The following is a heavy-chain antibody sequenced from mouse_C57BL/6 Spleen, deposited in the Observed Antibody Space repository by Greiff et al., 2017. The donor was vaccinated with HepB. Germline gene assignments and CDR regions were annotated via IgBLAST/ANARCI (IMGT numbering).Heavy chain of an antibody. V-gene: IGHV5-12*01. CDR3: ARYLLLPYWYFDV. J-gene: IGHJ1*03. D-gene: IGHD1-1*01. CDR1: GFTFSDYY. Sequence: EVQLVESGGGLVQPGGSLKLSCAASGFTFSDYYMYWVRQTPEKRLEWVAYISNGGGSTYYPDTVKGRFTISRDNAKNTLYLQMSRLKSEDTAMYYCARYLLLPYWYFDVWGTGTTVTVSS. CDR2: ISNGGGST.